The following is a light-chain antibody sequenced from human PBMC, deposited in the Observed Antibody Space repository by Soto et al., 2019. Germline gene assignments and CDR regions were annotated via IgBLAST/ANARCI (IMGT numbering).Light chain of an antibody. J-gene: IGKJ1*01. V-gene: IGKV3-20*01. Sequence: EIVLTQSPVTLTLSPGEIATLSWRASQGVSSNYLGWYQQKSGQAPRLLLYGTSSRATGIPERFSGSGSGKDFTLTISRLEPEDFAVYYCQHYGSSRTFGQGTKVDIK. CDR2: GTS. CDR1: QGVSSNY. CDR3: QHYGSSRT.